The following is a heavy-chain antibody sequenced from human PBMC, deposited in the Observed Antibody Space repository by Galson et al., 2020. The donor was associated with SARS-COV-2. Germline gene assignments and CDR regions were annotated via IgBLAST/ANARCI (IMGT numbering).Heavy chain of an antibody. CDR1: GFTFDDYA. J-gene: IGHJ4*02. CDR3: AKDGPDSTPPH. CDR2: ISWNSGSI. D-gene: IGHD6-13*01. Sequence: SLKLSCAASGFTFDDYAMHWVRQAPGKGLEWVSGISWNSGSIGYADSVTGRFTISRDNAKNSLYLQMNSLRAEDTALYYCAKDGPDSTPPHWGQGTLVTVSS. V-gene: IGHV3-9*01.